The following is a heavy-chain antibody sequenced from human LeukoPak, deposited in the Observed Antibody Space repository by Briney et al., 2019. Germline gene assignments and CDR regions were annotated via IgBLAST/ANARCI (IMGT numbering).Heavy chain of an antibody. D-gene: IGHD2-15*01. CDR2: IKRRTDGGTS. Sequence: GGSLRLSCAASGFTFSDAWMHWVRQAPGKGLEWVGLIKRRTDGGTSNYAAPVKGRFAISRDDSENTLFLQMDSLKSEDTGVYYCTTGYTSASHDGYWGQGTLVTVSS. J-gene: IGHJ4*02. CDR3: TTGYTSASHDGY. CDR1: GFTFSDAW. V-gene: IGHV3-15*07.